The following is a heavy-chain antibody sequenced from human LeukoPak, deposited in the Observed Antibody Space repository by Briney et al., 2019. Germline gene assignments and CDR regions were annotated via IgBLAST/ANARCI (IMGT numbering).Heavy chain of an antibody. V-gene: IGHV3-23*01. CDR1: GFTFSSHA. J-gene: IGHJ4*02. CDR2: ISGSGGST. CDR3: AKTNGGSSAGFDY. Sequence: GGSLSLSCAASGFTFSSHAMSWVRQAPGKGLEWVSAISGSGGSTYYADSVTGRFTSSSDNSKNTLDLELYSRRAEDTALQYCAKTNGGSSAGFDYWGQGTLVTVSS. D-gene: IGHD2-8*01.